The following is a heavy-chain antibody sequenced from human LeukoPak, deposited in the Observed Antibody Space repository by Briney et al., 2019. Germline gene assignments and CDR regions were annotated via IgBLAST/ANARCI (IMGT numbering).Heavy chain of an antibody. CDR1: GGSISSYY. J-gene: IGHJ5*02. CDR3: ARARSGITIFGVVPNWFDP. Sequence: SETLSLTCTVSGGSISSYYWSWIRQPPGKGLEWIGYIYYSGSTNYNPSLKSRVTISVDTSKNQFSLKLSSVTAADTAVYYCARARSGITIFGVVPNWFDPWGQGTLVTVSS. CDR2: IYYSGST. D-gene: IGHD3-3*01. V-gene: IGHV4-59*01.